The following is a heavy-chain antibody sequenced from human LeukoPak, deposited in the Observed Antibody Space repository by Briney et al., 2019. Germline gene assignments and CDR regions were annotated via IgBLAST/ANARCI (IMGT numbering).Heavy chain of an antibody. D-gene: IGHD3-10*01. J-gene: IGHJ4*02. V-gene: IGHV3-48*03. CDR3: ARGLFIYRWGLLGDQAHGFDY. CDR1: GFTFSSYE. CDR2: ISSSGSTI. Sequence: PGGSLRLSCAASGFTFSSYEMNWVRQAPGKGLEWVSYISSSGSTIYYADSVKGRFTTSRDNAKNSLYLQMNSLRAEDTAVYYCARGLFIYRWGLLGDQAHGFDYWGQGTLVTVSS.